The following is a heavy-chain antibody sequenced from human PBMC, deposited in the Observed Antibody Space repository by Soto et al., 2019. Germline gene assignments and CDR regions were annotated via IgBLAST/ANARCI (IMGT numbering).Heavy chain of an antibody. Sequence: EVQLVESGGGLVQPGGSLRLSCAASGFSFTSYWTHWVRQAPGKGLVWVSRINTDGSSTSYADSVKGRFTISRDNAKNTLFLQMNSLRAEDTAIYYCAKRELNSTGLFHWGQGTLVSVSS. CDR3: AKRELNSTGLFH. V-gene: IGHV3-74*01. J-gene: IGHJ4*02. CDR2: INTDGSST. D-gene: IGHD1-26*01. CDR1: GFSFTSYW.